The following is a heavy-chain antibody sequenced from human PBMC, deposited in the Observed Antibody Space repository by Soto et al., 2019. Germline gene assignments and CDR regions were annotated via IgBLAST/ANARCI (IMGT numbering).Heavy chain of an antibody. CDR2: IYHSGST. CDR1: GYSISSGYY. V-gene: IGHV4-38-2*02. J-gene: IGHJ3*01. Sequence: SETLSLTCAVSGYSISSGYYWGWIRQPPGKGLEWIGSIYHSGSTYYNPSLKGRVTISVDTSKNQFSLKLSSVTAADTAVYYCARDLPVTGVWGQGTMVTVSS. CDR3: ARDLPVTGV. D-gene: IGHD4-17*01.